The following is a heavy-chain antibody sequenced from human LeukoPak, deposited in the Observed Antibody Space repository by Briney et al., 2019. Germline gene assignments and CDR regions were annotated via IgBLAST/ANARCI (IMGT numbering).Heavy chain of an antibody. Sequence: PGRSLRLSCAASGFTFSSYGMHWVRQAPGKGLEWVAVISYDGSNKYYADYVKGRFTISRDNSKNTLYLQMNSLRAEDTAVYYCAKREAFDIWGQGTMVTVSS. J-gene: IGHJ3*02. CDR1: GFTFSSYG. CDR3: AKREAFDI. V-gene: IGHV3-30*18. CDR2: ISYDGSNK.